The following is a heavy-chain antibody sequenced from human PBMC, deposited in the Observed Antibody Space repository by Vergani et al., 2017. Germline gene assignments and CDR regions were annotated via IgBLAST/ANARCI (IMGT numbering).Heavy chain of an antibody. Sequence: QVQLQESGPGLVKPSETLSLTCTVSGGSVSSGSYYWSWIRQPPGKGLEWIGYIYYSGSNNYNPSLKSRVTISVDTSKNQFSLKLSSVTAADTAVYYCARTGLYRRWFDPWGQGTLVTVSS. CDR3: ARTGLYRRWFDP. J-gene: IGHJ5*02. D-gene: IGHD3-16*02. CDR2: IYYSGSN. CDR1: GGSVSSGSYY. V-gene: IGHV4-61*01.